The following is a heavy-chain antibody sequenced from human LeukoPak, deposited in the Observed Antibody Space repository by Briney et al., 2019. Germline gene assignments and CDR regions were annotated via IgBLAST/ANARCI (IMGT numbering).Heavy chain of an antibody. CDR3: ASLVGYYRGSESNNWLDP. CDR1: GFTFSRYW. J-gene: IGHJ5*02. V-gene: IGHV3-7*01. D-gene: IGHD3-10*01. Sequence: PGGSLRVSCVVSGFTFSRYWMSWVRQAPGKGLEWVANIKEDGNEKHYVDSVKGRFTISRDNAKNSLYLQMNSLRAEDTAVYDCASLVGYYRGSESNNWLDPWGQGTLVTVSS. CDR2: IKEDGNEK.